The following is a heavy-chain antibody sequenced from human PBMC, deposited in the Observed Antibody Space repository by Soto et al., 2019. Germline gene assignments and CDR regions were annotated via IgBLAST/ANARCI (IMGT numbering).Heavy chain of an antibody. CDR1: GFTFSDYY. CDR3: ARDVAAAGTDYYYYGMDV. V-gene: IGHV3-11*05. Sequence: GGSLRLSCAASGFTFSDYYMSWIRQAPGKGLEWVSYISSSSSYTNYADSVKGRFTISRDNAKNSLYLQMNSLRAEDTAVYYCARDVAAAGTDYYYYGMDVWGQGTTVTVSS. D-gene: IGHD6-13*01. J-gene: IGHJ6*02. CDR2: ISSSSSYT.